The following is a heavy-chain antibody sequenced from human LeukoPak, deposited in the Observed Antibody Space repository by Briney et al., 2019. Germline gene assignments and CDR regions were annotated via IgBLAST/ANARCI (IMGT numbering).Heavy chain of an antibody. CDR2: IYYSGST. Sequence: NTSETLSLTCTVSGGSISSGGYYWSWIRQHPGKGLEWIGYIYYSGSTYYNPSLKSRVTISVDTSKNQFSLKLGSVTAADTAVYYCARASEYAFDIWGQGTMVTVSS. CDR1: GGSISSGGYY. V-gene: IGHV4-31*03. J-gene: IGHJ3*02. CDR3: ARASEYAFDI.